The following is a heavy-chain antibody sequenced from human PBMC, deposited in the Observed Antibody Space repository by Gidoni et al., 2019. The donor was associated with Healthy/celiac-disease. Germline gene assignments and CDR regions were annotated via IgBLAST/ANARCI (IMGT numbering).Heavy chain of an antibody. CDR1: GGSISSSRYY. CDR3: ASAGTRSPFDY. Sequence: QLQLQESGPGLVKPSETLSLTCTVSGGSISSSRYYWGWSRQPPGKGLEWIGSIYYSGSTYYNPSLKSRVTISVDTSKNQFSLKLSSVTAADTAVYYCASAGTRSPFDYWGQGTLVTVSS. V-gene: IGHV4-39*01. D-gene: IGHD1-7*01. CDR2: IYYSGST. J-gene: IGHJ4*02.